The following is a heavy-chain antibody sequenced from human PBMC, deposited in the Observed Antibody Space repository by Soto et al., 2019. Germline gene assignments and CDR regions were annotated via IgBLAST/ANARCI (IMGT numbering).Heavy chain of an antibody. D-gene: IGHD3-22*01. CDR3: AKSPIHYYDSSGSYDYYYGMDV. V-gene: IGHV3-30*18. Sequence: MCLRLNCAACGFTFSSYGMHWVRQAPGKGLEWVAVISYDGSNKYYADSVKGRFTISRDNSKNTLYLQMNSLRAEDTAVYYCAKSPIHYYDSSGSYDYYYGMDVWGQGTTVTVS. CDR2: ISYDGSNK. J-gene: IGHJ6*02. CDR1: GFTFSSYG.